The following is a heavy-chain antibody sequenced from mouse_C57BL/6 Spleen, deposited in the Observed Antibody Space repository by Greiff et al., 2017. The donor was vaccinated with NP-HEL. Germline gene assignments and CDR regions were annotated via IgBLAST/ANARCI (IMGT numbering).Heavy chain of an antibody. CDR1: GYTFTNYW. Sequence: VKLQESGAELVRPGTSVKMSCKASGYTFTNYWIGWAKQRPGHGLEWIGDIYPGGGYTNYNEKFKGKATLTADKSSSTAYMQFSSLTSEDSAIYYCARSGAVVDWYFDVWGTGTTVTVSS. CDR3: ARSGAVVDWYFDV. D-gene: IGHD1-1*01. J-gene: IGHJ1*03. CDR2: IYPGGGYT. V-gene: IGHV1-63*01.